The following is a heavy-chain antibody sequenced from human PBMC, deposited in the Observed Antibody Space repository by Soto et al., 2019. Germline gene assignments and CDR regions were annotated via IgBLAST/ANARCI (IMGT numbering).Heavy chain of an antibody. J-gene: IGHJ4*02. Sequence: VQLVESGGGVVQPGRSLRLSCAASGFTFSDYAMHWVRQAPGKGLEWVAVVSHDGRNTHYADSVKGRFTISRDSSQNTVSLEMTSLRAEDTAVYSCAKGGGQWLVRSGVNYWGQGALVTVSS. CDR2: VSHDGRNT. V-gene: IGHV3-30*18. CDR1: GFTFSDYA. D-gene: IGHD6-19*01. CDR3: AKGGGQWLVRSGVNY.